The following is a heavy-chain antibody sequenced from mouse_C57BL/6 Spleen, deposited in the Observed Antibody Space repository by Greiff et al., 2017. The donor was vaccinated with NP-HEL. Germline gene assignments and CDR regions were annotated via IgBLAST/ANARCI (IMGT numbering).Heavy chain of an antibody. V-gene: IGHV1-69*01. Sequence: QVQLQQPGAELVMPGASVKLSCKASGFTFTSYWMHWVKQRPGQGLEWIGEIDPSDSYTNYNQKFKGKSTLTVDKSSSTAYMQLSSLTSEDSAVYYCARKENDYDGWFAYWGQGTLVTVSA. CDR1: GFTFTSYW. CDR2: IDPSDSYT. CDR3: ARKENDYDGWFAY. J-gene: IGHJ3*01. D-gene: IGHD2-4*01.